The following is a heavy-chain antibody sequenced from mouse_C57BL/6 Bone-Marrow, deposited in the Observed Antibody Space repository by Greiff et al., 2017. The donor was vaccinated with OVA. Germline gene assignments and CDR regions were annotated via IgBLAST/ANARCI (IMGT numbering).Heavy chain of an antibody. CDR1: GYTFTSYG. Sequence: QVQLQQSGAELARPGASLKLSCTASGYTFTSYGISWVKQRTGQGLEWIGEIFPRSGNTYYNEKFKGKATLTADKSSSTAYMELRSLTSEDSAVYFCARWVYDYDGGYYFDCWGQGTTLTVSS. D-gene: IGHD2-4*01. J-gene: IGHJ2*01. CDR2: IFPRSGNT. CDR3: ARWVYDYDGGYYFDC. V-gene: IGHV1-81*01.